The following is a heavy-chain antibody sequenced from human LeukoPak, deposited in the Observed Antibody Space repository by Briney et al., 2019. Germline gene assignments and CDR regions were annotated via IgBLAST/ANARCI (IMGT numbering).Heavy chain of an antibody. CDR1: GYTFTSYG. CDR2: IIPILGIA. CDR3: ARSGTVYYFDY. D-gene: IGHD2-8*02. V-gene: IGHV1-69*04. J-gene: IGHJ4*02. Sequence: SVKVSCKASGYTFTSYGISWVRQAPGQGLEWMGRIIPILGIANYAQKFQGRVTITADKSTSTAYMELSSLRSEDTAVYYCARSGTVYYFDYWGQGTLVTVSS.